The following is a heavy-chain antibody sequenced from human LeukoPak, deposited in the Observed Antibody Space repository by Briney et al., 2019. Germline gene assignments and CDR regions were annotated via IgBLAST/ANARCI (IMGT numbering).Heavy chain of an antibody. Sequence: PGGSLRLSCAASGFTFNNYWMHWVRQPPGKGLLWVSRINTDGSTTNYADSAKGRFTISRDNAKNMVYLQMNSLRGEDTAVYYCARENFDPWGQGTQVTVSS. V-gene: IGHV3-74*01. CDR2: INTDGSTT. CDR3: ARENFDP. CDR1: GFTFNNYW. J-gene: IGHJ5*02.